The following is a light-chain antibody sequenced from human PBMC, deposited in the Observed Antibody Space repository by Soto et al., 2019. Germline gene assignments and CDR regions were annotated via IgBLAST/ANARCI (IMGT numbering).Light chain of an antibody. V-gene: IGLV4-60*02. CDR1: SGHSSYI. CDR2: LEGSGSY. J-gene: IGLJ2*01. CDR3: ETWDINTHVV. Sequence: QPVLTQSSSASASLGSSVKLTCTLSSGHSSYIIAWHQQQPGKAPRYLMKLEGSGSYNKGSGVPDRFSGSGSGADRYLTISHLQFEDEADYYCETWDINTHVVFGGGTKLTVL.